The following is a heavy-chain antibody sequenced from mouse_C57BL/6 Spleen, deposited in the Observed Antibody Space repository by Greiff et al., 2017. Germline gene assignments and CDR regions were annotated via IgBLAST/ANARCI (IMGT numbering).Heavy chain of an antibody. CDR2: IWRGGST. D-gene: IGHD2-4*01. CDR3: AKKGGDYDEEGYAMDY. J-gene: IGHJ4*01. CDR1: GFSLTSYG. Sequence: QVQLQQSGPGLVQPSQSLSITCTVSGFSLTSYGVHWVRQSPGKGLEWLGVIWRGGSTDYNAAFMSRLSITKDNSKSQVFFKMNSLQADDTAIYYCAKKGGDYDEEGYAMDYWGQGTSVTVSS. V-gene: IGHV2-5*01.